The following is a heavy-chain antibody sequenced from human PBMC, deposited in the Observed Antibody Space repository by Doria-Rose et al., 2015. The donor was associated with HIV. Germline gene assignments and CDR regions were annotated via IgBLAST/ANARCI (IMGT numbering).Heavy chain of an antibody. CDR1: GVSLSSPGMG. D-gene: IGHD6-13*01. V-gene: IGHV2-26*01. CDR3: ARIKSSRWYHKYYFDF. J-gene: IGHJ4*02. CDR2: IFSDDER. Sequence: SGPVLVKPTETLTLTCTVSGVSLSSPGMGVSWIRQPPGQALEWLANIFSDDERSYKTSLKSRLTSSRGTSKSQEVLTMTDMDPVDTATYYCARIKSSRWYHKYYFDFWGQGTLVIVSA.